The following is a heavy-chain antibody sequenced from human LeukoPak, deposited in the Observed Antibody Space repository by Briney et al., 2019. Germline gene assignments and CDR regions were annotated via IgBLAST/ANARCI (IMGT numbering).Heavy chain of an antibody. D-gene: IGHD6-19*01. CDR2: IYYSGST. J-gene: IGHJ5*02. CDR1: GGSISSSSYY. V-gene: IGHV4-39*01. CDR3: ARPYSSGWYTGRFDP. Sequence: SETLSLTCTISGGSISSSSYYWGWIRQPPGKGLEWIGSIYYSGSTYYNPSLKSRVTISVDTSKNQFSVKLSSVTAADTAVYYCARPYSSGWYTGRFDPWGQGTLVTVSS.